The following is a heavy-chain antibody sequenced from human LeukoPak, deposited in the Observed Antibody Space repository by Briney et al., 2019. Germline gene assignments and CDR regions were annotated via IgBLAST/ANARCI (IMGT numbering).Heavy chain of an antibody. CDR3: AGVLRYFDWLLGYDY. V-gene: IGHV1-2*02. D-gene: IGHD3-9*01. Sequence: GGSVTVSCLASGYTFTGYYMHWVRQAPAQGREWMGWINPNSGGTNNAQKFEGRVTITANESTSTAYMELSSLRSEDTAVYYCAGVLRYFDWLLGYDYWGQGTLVTVSS. CDR1: GYTFTGYY. CDR2: INPNSGGT. J-gene: IGHJ4*02.